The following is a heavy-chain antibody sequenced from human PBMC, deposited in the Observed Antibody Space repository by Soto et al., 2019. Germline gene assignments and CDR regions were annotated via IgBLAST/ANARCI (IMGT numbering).Heavy chain of an antibody. CDR1: GFTFSSYL. V-gene: IGHV3-7*05. CDR2: IKPDGSEK. D-gene: IGHD3-16*02. Sequence: EVQLVESGVGLVQPGGSLRLSCAASGFTFSSYLMTWVRQAPGKGLEWVAIIKPDGSEKYYEDSVKGRFTISRDNAKTSLYLQMNSLRVEDTAVYYCARPRYRGMDVWGQGTTVTVSS. CDR3: ARPRYRGMDV. J-gene: IGHJ6*02.